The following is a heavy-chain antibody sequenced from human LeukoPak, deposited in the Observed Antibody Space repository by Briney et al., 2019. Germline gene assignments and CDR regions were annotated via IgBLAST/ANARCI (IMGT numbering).Heavy chain of an antibody. CDR3: VRRYSDIVTGYLYYFDY. CDR1: GDSISSNDYY. V-gene: IGHV4-39*01. CDR2: IYYSGNT. Sequence: QSSETLSLTCTVSGDSISSNDYYWGWIRQPPGKGLEWIGDIYYSGNTYYNPSLKSRVTISVDTSKDQFSLKLSSVTAADTAVYYCVRRYSDIVTGYLYYFDYWGRGTLVTVSS. J-gene: IGHJ4*02. D-gene: IGHD3-9*01.